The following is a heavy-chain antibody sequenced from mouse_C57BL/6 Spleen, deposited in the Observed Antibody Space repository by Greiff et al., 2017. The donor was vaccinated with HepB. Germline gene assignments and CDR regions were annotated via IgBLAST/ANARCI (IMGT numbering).Heavy chain of an antibody. CDR3: TRDHYGNYGDYFDY. D-gene: IGHD2-1*01. CDR2: ISSGGDYI. V-gene: IGHV5-9-1*02. J-gene: IGHJ2*01. Sequence: EVKLVESGEGLVKPGGSLKLSCAASGFTFSSYAMSWVRQTPEKRLEWVAYISSGGDYIYYADTVKGRFTISRDNARNTLYLQMSSLKSEDTAMYYCTRDHYGNYGDYFDYWGQGTTLTVSS. CDR1: GFTFSSYA.